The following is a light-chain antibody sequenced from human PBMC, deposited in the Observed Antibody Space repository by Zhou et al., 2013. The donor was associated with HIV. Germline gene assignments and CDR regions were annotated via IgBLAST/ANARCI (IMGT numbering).Light chain of an antibody. CDR1: QSVSNNY. V-gene: IGKV3-20*01. Sequence: EIVLTQSPGTLSLSPGERATLFCRASQSVSNNYLAWYQQKPGQAPRRLMFGASIRATGIPDRFSGSGSGTDFTLTISRLEPEDFAVYYCQQYGNWPPWTFGQGTKVEIK. CDR3: QQYGNWPPWT. J-gene: IGKJ1*01. CDR2: GAS.